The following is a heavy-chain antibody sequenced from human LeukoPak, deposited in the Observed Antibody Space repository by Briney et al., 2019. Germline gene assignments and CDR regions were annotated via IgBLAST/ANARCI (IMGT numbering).Heavy chain of an antibody. J-gene: IGHJ4*02. CDR1: GYRFTSYW. Sequence: GDSLKISCKGSGYRFTSYWIGWVRQMPGKGLEWMGIIYPGDSDTRYSPSIQGQVDISAEKSISTAYRQWSSLKASDTAMYYCASSGRGGYSSSWWDFDYWGQGTLVTVSS. V-gene: IGHV5-51*01. D-gene: IGHD6-13*01. CDR3: ASSGRGGYSSSWWDFDY. CDR2: IYPGDSDT.